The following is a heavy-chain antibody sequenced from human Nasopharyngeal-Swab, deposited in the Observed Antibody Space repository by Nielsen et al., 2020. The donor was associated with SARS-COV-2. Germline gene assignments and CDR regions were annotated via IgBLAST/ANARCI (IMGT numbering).Heavy chain of an antibody. D-gene: IGHD1-26*01. V-gene: IGHV1-46*01. Sequence: WVRQAPGQGGEWMGIINPSGGSTSYAQKFQGRVTMTRDTSTSTVYMELSSLRSEDTAVYYCAREIVGASYYYYGMDVWGQGTTVTVSS. CDR2: INPSGGST. J-gene: IGHJ6*02. CDR3: AREIVGASYYYYGMDV.